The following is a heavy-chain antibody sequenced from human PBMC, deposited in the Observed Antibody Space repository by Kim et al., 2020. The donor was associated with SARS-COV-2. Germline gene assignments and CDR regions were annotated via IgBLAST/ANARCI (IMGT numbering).Heavy chain of an antibody. CDR3: ARQTPRLEWLLFYYGMDV. Sequence: KSRVTISVDTSKNQFSLKLSSVTAADTAVYYCARQTPRLEWLLFYYGMDVWGQGTTVTVSS. V-gene: IGHV4-39*01. D-gene: IGHD3-3*01. J-gene: IGHJ6*02.